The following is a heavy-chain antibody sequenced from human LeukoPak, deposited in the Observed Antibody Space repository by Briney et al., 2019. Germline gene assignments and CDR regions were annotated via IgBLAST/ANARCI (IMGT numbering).Heavy chain of an antibody. CDR3: ARDDQIAKWELRASAFDI. Sequence: GRSLRLSWAAAGFTFDDYGMSWVRQAPGKGLEWVSGINWNGGSTGYADSVKGRFTISRDNAKNSLYLQMNSLRAEDTALYYCARDDQIAKWELRASAFDIWGQGTMVTVSS. V-gene: IGHV3-20*04. CDR1: GFTFDDYG. J-gene: IGHJ3*02. D-gene: IGHD1-26*01. CDR2: INWNGGST.